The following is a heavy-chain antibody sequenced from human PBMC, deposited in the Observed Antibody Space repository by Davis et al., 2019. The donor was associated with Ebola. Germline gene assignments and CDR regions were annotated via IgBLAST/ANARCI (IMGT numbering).Heavy chain of an antibody. J-gene: IGHJ4*02. V-gene: IGHV3-23*01. CDR3: ARAVAASWSPFDN. D-gene: IGHD6-19*01. CDR1: GFHFNEYA. CDR2: ITTTGGST. Sequence: GESLKISCAASGFHFNEYALSWVRQAPGKGLEWVSSITTTGGSTYYADSVKGQFTISRDNSKNTLSLQMNSLRVEDTAVYYCARAVAASWSPFDNWGQGTLVTVSS.